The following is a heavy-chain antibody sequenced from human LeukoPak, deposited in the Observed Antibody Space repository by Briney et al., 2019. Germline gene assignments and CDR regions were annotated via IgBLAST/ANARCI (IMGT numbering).Heavy chain of an antibody. CDR1: GFTFSSYW. CDR3: ARDANEVLLWFGELLSARGATDY. CDR2: IKQDGSEK. D-gene: IGHD3-10*01. V-gene: IGHV3-7*01. J-gene: IGHJ4*02. Sequence: PGGSLRLSCAASGFTFSSYWMSWVRQAPGKGLEWVANIKQDGSEKYYVDSVKGRFTISRDNAKNTLYLQMNSLRAEDTAVYYCARDANEVLLWFGELLSARGATDYWGQGTLVTVSS.